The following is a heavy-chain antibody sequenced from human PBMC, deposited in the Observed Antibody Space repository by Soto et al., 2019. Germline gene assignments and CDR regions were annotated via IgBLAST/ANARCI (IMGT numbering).Heavy chain of an antibody. J-gene: IGHJ5*01. D-gene: IGHD3-10*01. Sequence: SLACTVSDGSISSGGHYWSWIRQHPGKGLEWIGYIYYSGSTYYNPSLKSRVTISVDTSKNQFSLKLSSVTAADTAVYYCARVDTLITLVPGHIINHYWFDAWGHGTLVPVSS. CDR1: DGSISSGGHY. V-gene: IGHV4-31*03. CDR3: ARVDTLITLVPGHIINHYWFDA. CDR2: IYYSGST.